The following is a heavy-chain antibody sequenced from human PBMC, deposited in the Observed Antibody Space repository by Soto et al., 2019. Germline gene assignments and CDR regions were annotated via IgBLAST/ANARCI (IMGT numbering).Heavy chain of an antibody. J-gene: IGHJ4*02. CDR1: GYSLTELS. D-gene: IGHD3-22*01. CDR2: YDLEKGET. CDR3: ARGGYFDSGNYLAY. V-gene: IGHV1-24*01. Sequence: ASVKVSCKVSGYSLTELSIHWVRQAPGEGLEWVGGYDLEKGETIYAQKFQGRVTMTEDSPADTPYMQLSSLRSEDTAVYYCARGGYFDSGNYLAYWGLGTLVTVSS.